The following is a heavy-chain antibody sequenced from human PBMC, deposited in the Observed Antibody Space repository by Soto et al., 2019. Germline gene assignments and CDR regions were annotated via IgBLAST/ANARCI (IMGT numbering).Heavy chain of an antibody. CDR3: ARDQLYYYGSENYGMDV. CDR2: ISSSSSYI. J-gene: IGHJ6*02. CDR1: GFTFSSYS. D-gene: IGHD3-10*01. Sequence: GGPRLSCAASGFTFSSYSMNWVRQAPGKGLEWVSSISSSSSYIYYADSVKGRFTISRDNAKNSLYLQMNSLRAEDTAVYYCARDQLYYYGSENYGMDVWGQGTTVTVSS. V-gene: IGHV3-21*01.